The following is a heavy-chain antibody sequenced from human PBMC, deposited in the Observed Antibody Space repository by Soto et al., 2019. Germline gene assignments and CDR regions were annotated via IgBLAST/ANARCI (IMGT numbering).Heavy chain of an antibody. D-gene: IGHD6-13*01. CDR3: AKDYIAAPGTWYYYMDV. V-gene: IGHV3-23*01. CDR2: ISGSGGST. Sequence: PGGSLRLSCAASGFTFSSYAMSWVRQAPGKGLEWVSAISGSGGSTYYADSVKGRFTISRDNSKNTLYLQMNSLRAEDTAVYYCAKDYIAAPGTWYYYMDVWGKGTTVTVSS. CDR1: GFTFSSYA. J-gene: IGHJ6*03.